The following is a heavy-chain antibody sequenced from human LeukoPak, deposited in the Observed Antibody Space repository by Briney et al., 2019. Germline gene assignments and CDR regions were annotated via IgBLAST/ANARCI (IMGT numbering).Heavy chain of an antibody. CDR2: ISYDGSNK. CDR3: ARDSGYALGALDY. D-gene: IGHD5-12*01. Sequence: GGSLRLSCAASGFTFSSYAMHWVRQAPGKGLEWVAVISYDGSNKYYADSVKGRFTISRDNSKNTLYLQMNSLRAEDTAVYYCARDSGYALGALDYWGQGTLVTVSS. V-gene: IGHV3-30-3*01. CDR1: GFTFSSYA. J-gene: IGHJ4*02.